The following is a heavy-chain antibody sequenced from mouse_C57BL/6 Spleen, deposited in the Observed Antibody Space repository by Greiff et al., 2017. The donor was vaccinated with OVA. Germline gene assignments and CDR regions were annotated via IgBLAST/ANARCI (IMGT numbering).Heavy chain of an antibody. V-gene: IGHV1-82*01. CDR2: IYPGDGDT. J-gene: IGHJ4*01. CDR1: GYAFSSSW. CDR3: ARTVFYAMDY. Sequence: VQLKQSGPELVKPGASVKISCKASGYAFSSSWMNWVKQRPGKGLEWIGRIYPGDGDTNYNGKFKGKATLTADKSSSTAYMQLSSLTSEDSAVYFCARTVFYAMDYWGQGTSVSVSS.